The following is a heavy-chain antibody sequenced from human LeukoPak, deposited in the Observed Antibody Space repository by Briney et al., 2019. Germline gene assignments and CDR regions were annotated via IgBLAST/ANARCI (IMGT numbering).Heavy chain of an antibody. CDR2: IYYSGST. Sequence: SETLSLTCTVSGGSISSYCWSWIRQPPGKGLEWIGYIYYSGSTNYKPSLKSRVTISVDTSKNQFSLKPSSVTAADTAVYYCARGGYYGSGNDFRFDPWGQGTLVTVSS. CDR3: ARGGYYGSGNDFRFDP. CDR1: GGSISSYC. J-gene: IGHJ5*02. D-gene: IGHD3-10*01. V-gene: IGHV4-59*01.